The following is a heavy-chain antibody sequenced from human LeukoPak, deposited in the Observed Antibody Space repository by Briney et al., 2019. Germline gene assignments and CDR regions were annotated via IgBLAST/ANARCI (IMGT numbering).Heavy chain of an antibody. CDR2: INPNSGGT. CDR3: ARGKTPLYYYYMDV. Sequence: ASVKVSCKASGYTFTGSYMHWVRQAPGQGLEWMGWINPNSGGTNYAQKFQGRVTMTRNTSISTAYMELSRLRSDDTAVYYCARGKTPLYYYYMDVWGKGTTVTVSS. V-gene: IGHV1-2*02. J-gene: IGHJ6*03. CDR1: GYTFTGSY.